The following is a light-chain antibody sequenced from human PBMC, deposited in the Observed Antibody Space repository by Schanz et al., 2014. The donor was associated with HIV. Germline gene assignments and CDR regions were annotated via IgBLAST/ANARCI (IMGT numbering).Light chain of an antibody. V-gene: IGLV1-40*01. J-gene: IGLJ1*01. CDR2: GNS. Sequence: QSVLTQPPSASGTPGQRVTISCSGGSSNIGKNTVNWYQQFPGAAPKLLIYGNSNRPSGVPDRFSASKSDTSGSLAITGLQAEDEADYYCQTYDSSLSGYVFGTGTKLTVL. CDR1: SSNIGKNT. CDR3: QTYDSSLSGYV.